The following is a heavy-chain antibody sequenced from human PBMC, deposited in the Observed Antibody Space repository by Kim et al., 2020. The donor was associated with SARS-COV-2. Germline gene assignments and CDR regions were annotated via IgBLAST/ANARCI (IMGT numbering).Heavy chain of an antibody. D-gene: IGHD5-12*01. CDR3: TTSILAALWYFDY. J-gene: IGHJ4*02. CDR1: GFTFSNAW. CDR2: IKSKTDGGTT. Sequence: GGSLRLSCAASGFTFSNAWMSWVRQAPGKGLEWVGRIKSKTDGGTTEYAAPVQGRFTISRGDSKNTLYLQMNRLKTEAQAVYYCTTSILAALWYFDYWGQGGPVTVSS. V-gene: IGHV3-15*01.